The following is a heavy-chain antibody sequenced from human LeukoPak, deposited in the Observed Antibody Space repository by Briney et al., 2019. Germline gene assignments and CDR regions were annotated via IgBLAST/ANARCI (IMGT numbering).Heavy chain of an antibody. CDR1: GGTFSSYA. D-gene: IGHD6-19*01. V-gene: IGHV1-69*05. Sequence: ASVKVSCKASGGTFSSYAISWVRQAPGQGLEWMGGIIPIFGTANYAQKFQGRVTITTDESTSTAYMELSSLRSEDTAVYYCARSRGSGWFMSGLDYWGQGTLVTVSS. CDR2: IIPIFGTA. J-gene: IGHJ4*02. CDR3: ARSRGSGWFMSGLDY.